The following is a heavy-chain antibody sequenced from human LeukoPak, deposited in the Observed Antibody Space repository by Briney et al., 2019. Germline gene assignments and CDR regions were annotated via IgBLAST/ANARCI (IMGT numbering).Heavy chain of an antibody. Sequence: PSETLSLTCTVSGGSISSYYWTWIRQPPGKGLEWIGYIYYSGSTNYNPSLKSRVTISVDTSKNQFSLKLSSVTAADTAVYYCAREIVMGFFDYWGQGTLVTVSS. D-gene: IGHD3-16*01. V-gene: IGHV4-59*01. J-gene: IGHJ4*02. CDR2: IYYSGST. CDR3: AREIVMGFFDY. CDR1: GGSISSYY.